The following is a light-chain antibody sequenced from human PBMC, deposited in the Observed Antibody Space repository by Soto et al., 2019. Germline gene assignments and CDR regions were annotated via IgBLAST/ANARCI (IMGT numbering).Light chain of an antibody. CDR2: DAS. CDR3: LQDYNYPRT. V-gene: IGKV1-5*01. Sequence: DIQMTQSPSTLSASVGDRVTITCRASHSINNWLAWYQQKPGKAPKLLIYDASALPRGVPSRFRGSGSGTDFTLTISSLQPEDFATYYCLQDYNYPRTFGQGTKVDIK. CDR1: HSINNW. J-gene: IGKJ1*01.